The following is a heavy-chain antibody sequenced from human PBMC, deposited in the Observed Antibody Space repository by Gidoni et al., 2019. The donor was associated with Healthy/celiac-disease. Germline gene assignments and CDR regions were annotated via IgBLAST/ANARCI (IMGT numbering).Heavy chain of an antibody. D-gene: IGHD3-9*01. Sequence: SYGMHWVRQAPGKGLEWVAVISYDGSNKYYADSVKGRFTISRDNSKNTLYLQMNSLRAEDTAVYYCAKDRPNYDILTGYPSSWGQGTLVTVSS. J-gene: IGHJ4*02. V-gene: IGHV3-30*18. CDR1: SYG. CDR2: ISYDGSNK. CDR3: AKDRPNYDILTGYPSS.